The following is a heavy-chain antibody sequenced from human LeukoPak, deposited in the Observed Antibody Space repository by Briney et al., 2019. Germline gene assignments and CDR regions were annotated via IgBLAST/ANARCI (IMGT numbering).Heavy chain of an antibody. Sequence: GGSLRLSCAASGFTFNSYAMSWVRRAPGKGLEWVSLISGSGGSTYNADSVKGRFTISRDNSQNTLYLQMNSLRAEDTAVYYCAKDRHYYGSGSFYTYFDYWGQGTLVTVSS. CDR3: AKDRHYYGSGSFYTYFDY. J-gene: IGHJ4*02. CDR1: GFTFNSYA. V-gene: IGHV3-23*01. D-gene: IGHD3-10*01. CDR2: ISGSGGST.